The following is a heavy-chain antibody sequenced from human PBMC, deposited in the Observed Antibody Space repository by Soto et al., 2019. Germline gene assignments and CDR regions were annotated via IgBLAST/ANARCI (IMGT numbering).Heavy chain of an antibody. V-gene: IGHV3-48*02. D-gene: IGHD5-18*01. CDR1: GLTFTSYS. CDR2: IHSSSSTI. CDR3: ARDRGYTYGFDF. Sequence: PGGSLRLSCAASGLTFTSYSMNWVRQAPGKGLEWVSFIHSSSSTIYHADSVKGRFTVSRDNAKNSLYLQMNSLRDEDTAVYYCARDRGYTYGFDFWGQGDLVTVS. J-gene: IGHJ4*02.